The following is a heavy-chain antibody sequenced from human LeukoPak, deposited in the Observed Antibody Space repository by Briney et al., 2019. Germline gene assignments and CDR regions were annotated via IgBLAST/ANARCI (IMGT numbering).Heavy chain of an antibody. CDR1: GFTFSSYA. D-gene: IGHD6-13*01. CDR3: AKDRSSSWLVEAGDY. Sequence: GGSLRLSCAASGFTFSSYAMSWVRQAPGEGLEWVSAISGSGGSTYYADPVRGGFTISRDNSKNTLYLQMNSLRTEDATVYYCAKDRSSSWLVEAGDYWGQGTLVTVSS. CDR2: ISGSGGST. J-gene: IGHJ4*02. V-gene: IGHV3-23*01.